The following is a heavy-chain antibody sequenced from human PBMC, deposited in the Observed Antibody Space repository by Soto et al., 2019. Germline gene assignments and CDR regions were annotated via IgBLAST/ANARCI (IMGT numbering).Heavy chain of an antibody. CDR2: INHSGST. J-gene: IGHJ4*02. V-gene: IGHV4-34*01. D-gene: IGHD2-2*01. CDR1: EGTCGGYG. CDR3: ARVGVVVPAAASGDFDY. Sequence: AVVEGTCGGYGWRWILKPQGKGLEWIGEINHSGSTNYNPSLKSRVTISVDTSKNQFSLKLSSVTAADTAVYYCARVGVVVPAAASGDFDYWRKGTLDIGSS.